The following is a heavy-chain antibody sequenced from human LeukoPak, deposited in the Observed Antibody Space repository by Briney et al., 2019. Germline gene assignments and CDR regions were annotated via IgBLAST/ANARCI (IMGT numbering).Heavy chain of an antibody. J-gene: IGHJ4*02. V-gene: IGHV4-4*07. CDR1: GGSISSYY. D-gene: IGHD5-12*01. CDR2: IYTSGST. Sequence: SETLCLTCTVSGGSISSYYWSWIRQPAGKGLEWIGRIYTSGSTNYNPSLKSRVTMSVDTSKDQFSLKLSSVTAADTAVYYCASSGSPRTQIDYWGQGTLVTVSS. CDR3: ASSGSPRTQIDY.